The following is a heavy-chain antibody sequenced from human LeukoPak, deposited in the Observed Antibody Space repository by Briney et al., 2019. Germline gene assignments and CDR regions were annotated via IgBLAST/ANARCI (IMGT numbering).Heavy chain of an antibody. CDR1: GGSISSGGYY. V-gene: IGHV4-61*08. CDR3: ARKAFREDEAEEGTTGYFDY. CDR2: IFYSGST. Sequence: SETLSLTCTVSGGSISSGGYYWSWIRQHPGKGLEWIGYIFYSGSTNYNPSLKSRVTMSVDTSKNQFSLKLSSVTAADTAVYYCARKAFREDEAEEGTTGYFDYWGQGTLVTVSS. D-gene: IGHD1-14*01. J-gene: IGHJ4*02.